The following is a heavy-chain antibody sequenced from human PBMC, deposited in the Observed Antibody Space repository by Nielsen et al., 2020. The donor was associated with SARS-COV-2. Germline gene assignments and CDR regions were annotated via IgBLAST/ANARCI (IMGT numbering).Heavy chain of an antibody. CDR2: INHSGST. J-gene: IGHJ3*02. V-gene: IGHV4-4*02. Sequence: SETLSLTCAVSGGSISSSNWWSWVRQPPGKGLEWIGEINHSGSTNYNPSLKSRVTISVDTSKNQFSLKLSSVTAADTAVYYCARDQGYSFDGRAFDIWGQGTMVTVSS. D-gene: IGHD6-13*01. CDR1: GGSISSSNW. CDR3: ARDQGYSFDGRAFDI.